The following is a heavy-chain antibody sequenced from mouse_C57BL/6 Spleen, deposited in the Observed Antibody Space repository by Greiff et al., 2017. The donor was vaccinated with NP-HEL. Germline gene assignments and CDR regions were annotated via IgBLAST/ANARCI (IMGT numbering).Heavy chain of an antibody. CDR3: ARVYYDYDRGYYFDY. D-gene: IGHD2-4*01. CDR2: IYPGSGST. V-gene: IGHV1-55*01. Sequence: QVQLQQPGAELVKPGASVKMSCKASGYTFTSYWITWVKQRPGQGLEWIGDIYPGSGSTNYNEKFKSKDTLTVDTSSRTAYMQLSSLTSEDSAVYYCARVYYDYDRGYYFDYWGQGTTLTVSS. J-gene: IGHJ2*01. CDR1: GYTFTSYW.